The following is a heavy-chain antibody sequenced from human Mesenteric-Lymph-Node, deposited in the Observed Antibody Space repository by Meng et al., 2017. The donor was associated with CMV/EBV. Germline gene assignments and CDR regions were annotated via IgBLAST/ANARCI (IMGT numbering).Heavy chain of an antibody. CDR3: ARDGAVNYYYGMDV. V-gene: IGHV4-59*12. CDR1: GGSISSYY. D-gene: IGHD3-16*01. CDR2: IYYSGST. J-gene: IGHJ6*02. Sequence: SETLSLTCTVSGGSISSYYWSWIRQPPGKGLEWIGYIYYSGSTNYNPSLKSRVTISVDTSNVQSSLELYSVTAADTAVYYCARDGAVNYYYGMDVWGQGTTVTVSS.